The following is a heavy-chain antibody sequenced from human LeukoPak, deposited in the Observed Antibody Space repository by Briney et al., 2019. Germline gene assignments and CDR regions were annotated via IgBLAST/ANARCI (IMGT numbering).Heavy chain of an antibody. CDR2: ISAYNGNT. D-gene: IGHD3-10*01. CDR1: GYTFTSYG. J-gene: IGHJ6*02. CDR3: ARGPYYGSGSPRREGMDV. Sequence: ASVKVSCKASGYTFTSYGISWVRQAPGQGLEWMGWISAYNGNTNYAQKLQGRVTMTTDTSTSTAYVELRSLRSDDTAVYYCARGPYYGSGSPRREGMDVWGQGTTVTVSS. V-gene: IGHV1-18*01.